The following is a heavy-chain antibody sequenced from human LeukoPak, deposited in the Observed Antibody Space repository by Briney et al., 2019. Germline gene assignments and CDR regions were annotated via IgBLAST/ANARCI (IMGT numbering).Heavy chain of an antibody. V-gene: IGHV4-59*08. CDR2: IYYSGST. D-gene: IGHD1-26*01. J-gene: IGHJ4*02. CDR3: ARRGEDAEGANPFFDY. CDR1: GGSISSYY. Sequence: SETLSLTCTVSGGSISSYYWSWIRQPPGKGLEWIGYIYYSGSTNYNPSLKSRVTISVDTSKNQFSLKLSSVTAADTAVYYCARRGEDAEGANPFFDYWGQGTLVTVSS.